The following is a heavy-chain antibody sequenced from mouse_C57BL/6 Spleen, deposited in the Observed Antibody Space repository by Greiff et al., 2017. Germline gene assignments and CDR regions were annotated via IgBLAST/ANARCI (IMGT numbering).Heavy chain of an antibody. J-gene: IGHJ4*01. Sequence: EVQLQQSGAELVKPGASVKLSCTASGFNIKDYYMHWVKQRTEQGLEWIGRIDPEDGDTKYAPKFQGKATITADTSSNTAYLQLSSLTSEDTAVYYCALTGTGAMDYWGQGTSVTVSS. CDR3: ALTGTGAMDY. CDR1: GFNIKDYY. V-gene: IGHV14-2*01. CDR2: IDPEDGDT. D-gene: IGHD4-1*01.